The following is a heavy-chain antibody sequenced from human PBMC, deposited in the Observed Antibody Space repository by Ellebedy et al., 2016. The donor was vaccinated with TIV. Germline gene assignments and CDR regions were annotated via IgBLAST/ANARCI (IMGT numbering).Heavy chain of an antibody. CDR3: ARRSGSYSVDY. CDR1: GYRFSSYW. Sequence: GESLKISCKGSGYRFSSYWVGWVRQMPGKGLEWMGIIYPGDSDTRYSPSFQGQVTISADKSISTAYLQWSSLKASDTAMYYCARRSGSYSVDYWGQGTLVTVSS. CDR2: IYPGDSDT. D-gene: IGHD1-26*01. J-gene: IGHJ4*02. V-gene: IGHV5-51*01.